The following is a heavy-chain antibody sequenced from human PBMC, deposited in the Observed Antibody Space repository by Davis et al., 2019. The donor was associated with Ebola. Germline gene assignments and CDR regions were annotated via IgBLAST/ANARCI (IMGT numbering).Heavy chain of an antibody. D-gene: IGHD6-6*01. CDR3: ASSISIAARPGAFDI. J-gene: IGHJ3*02. CDR2: IRQDGSEE. V-gene: IGHV3-7*01. Sequence: GESLKISCTASGFAFNTYWMSWVRQAPGKGLEWLANIRQDGSEEYYVDSVKGRFTISRDNAKNSLFLQMNSLRAEDTAVYYCASSISIAARPGAFDIWGQGTMVTVSS. CDR1: GFAFNTYW.